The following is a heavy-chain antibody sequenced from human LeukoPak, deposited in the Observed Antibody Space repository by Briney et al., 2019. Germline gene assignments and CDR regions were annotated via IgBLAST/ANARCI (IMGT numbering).Heavy chain of an antibody. CDR1: GYSISSGYY. CDR2: ILHSGST. V-gene: IGHV4-38-2*02. CDR3: ARLYSGSFHAFDI. D-gene: IGHD1-26*01. J-gene: IGHJ3*02. Sequence: SETLSLTCTVSGYSISSGYYWGWIRPPPGKGLEWIGSILHSGSTYYNPSLKSRVTISADTSKNQFSLKLSSVTAADTAVYYCARLYSGSFHAFDIWAKGQWSPSLQ.